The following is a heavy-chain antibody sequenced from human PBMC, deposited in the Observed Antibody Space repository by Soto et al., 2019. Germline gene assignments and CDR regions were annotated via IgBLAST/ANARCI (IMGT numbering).Heavy chain of an antibody. V-gene: IGHV3-33*01. J-gene: IGHJ4*02. Sequence: GALRLSCAASGFTFSSYGMHWVRQAPGKGLEWVAVIWYDGSNKYYADYVKGRFTISRDNSKNTLYLQMNSLRAEDTAVYYCARAGDYYDSSGYYYFDYWGQGTLVTVSS. CDR3: ARAGDYYDSSGYYYFDY. CDR1: GFTFSSYG. D-gene: IGHD3-22*01. CDR2: IWYDGSNK.